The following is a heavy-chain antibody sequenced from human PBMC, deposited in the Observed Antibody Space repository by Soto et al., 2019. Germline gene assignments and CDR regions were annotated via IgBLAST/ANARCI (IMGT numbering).Heavy chain of an antibody. CDR1: GYSFTIYC. V-gene: IGHV5-51*01. CDR3: ARQYYDFWSGKTYYYYGMDV. CDR2: IYPGDSDT. Sequence: GESLKISCKGAGYSFTIYCIGWVRQMPWKGLEWMGIIYPGDSDTRYSPSFQGQVTISADKSISTAYLQWSSLKASDTAMYYCARQYYDFWSGKTYYYYGMDVWGQGTTVTVSS. J-gene: IGHJ6*02. D-gene: IGHD3-3*01.